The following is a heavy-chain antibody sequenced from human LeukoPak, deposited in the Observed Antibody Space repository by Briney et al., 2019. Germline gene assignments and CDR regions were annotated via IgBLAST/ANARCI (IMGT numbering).Heavy chain of an antibody. CDR3: ARGQYYYDSSGYGYYYYYYMDV. CDR1: GGSFSGYY. J-gene: IGHJ6*03. V-gene: IGHV3-53*01. CDR2: IYSGGST. D-gene: IGHD3-22*01. Sequence: PSETLSLTCAVYGGSFSGYYWSWVRQAPGKGLEWVSVIYSGGSTYYADSVKGRFTISRDNSKNTLYLQMNSLRAEDTAVYYCARGQYYYDSSGYGYYYYYYMDVWGKGTTVTISS.